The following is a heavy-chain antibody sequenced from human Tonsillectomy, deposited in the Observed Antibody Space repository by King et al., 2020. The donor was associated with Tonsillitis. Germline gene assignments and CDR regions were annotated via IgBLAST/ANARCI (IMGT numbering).Heavy chain of an antibody. CDR2: INEDGGET. Sequence: VQLVESGGGLVQPGGSLRLSCAASGFTFSRYWMSWVRQAPGKGLEWVANINEDGGETYDVDSVRGRFTISRDNAKNSLFLQMNSLRAEDTAIYSCTQGGWLDFWGQGSLVTVSS. D-gene: IGHD6-19*01. CDR3: TQGGWLDF. CDR1: GFTFSRYW. V-gene: IGHV3-7*01. J-gene: IGHJ4*02.